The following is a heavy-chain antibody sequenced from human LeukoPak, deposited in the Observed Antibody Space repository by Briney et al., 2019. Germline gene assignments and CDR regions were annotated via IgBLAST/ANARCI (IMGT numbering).Heavy chain of an antibody. Sequence: ASVKVSCKASGYTFTGYYMHWVRQAPGQGLEWMGWINPNSGGTNYAQEFQGRVTMTRDTSISTAYMELSRLRSDDTAVYYCARADTAMVTNFDYWGQGTLVTVSS. D-gene: IGHD5-18*01. J-gene: IGHJ4*02. CDR1: GYTFTGYY. CDR2: INPNSGGT. CDR3: ARADTAMVTNFDY. V-gene: IGHV1-2*02.